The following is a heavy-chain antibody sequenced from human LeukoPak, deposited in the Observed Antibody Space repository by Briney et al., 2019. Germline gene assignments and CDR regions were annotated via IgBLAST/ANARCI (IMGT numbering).Heavy chain of an antibody. CDR1: GFTFGKYW. Sequence: GGSLKLSCVASGFTFGKYWMNWVRQAPGKGLEWVSGITINGGRTYYADSVKGRFTISRDNSKNTLNLQMNSLRAEDTAVYYCAKDRGSGWFGSDYWGQGTLVTVSS. J-gene: IGHJ4*02. CDR3: AKDRGSGWFGSDY. CDR2: ITINGGRT. V-gene: IGHV3-23*01. D-gene: IGHD6-19*01.